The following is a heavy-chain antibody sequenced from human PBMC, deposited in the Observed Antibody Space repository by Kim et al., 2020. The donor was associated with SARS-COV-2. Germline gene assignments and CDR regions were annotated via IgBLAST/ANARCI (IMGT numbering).Heavy chain of an antibody. CDR2: IYYSGST. V-gene: IGHV4-39*01. J-gene: IGHJ4*02. CDR1: GGSISSSSYY. CDR3: AKQDSSSWYGDY. Sequence: SETLSLTCTVSGGSISSSSYYWGWIRQPPGKGLEWIGSIYYSGSTYYNPSLNSRVTISVDTSKNQFSLKLSSVTAADTAVYYYAKQDSSSWYGDYWGQGTLVTVSS. D-gene: IGHD6-13*01.